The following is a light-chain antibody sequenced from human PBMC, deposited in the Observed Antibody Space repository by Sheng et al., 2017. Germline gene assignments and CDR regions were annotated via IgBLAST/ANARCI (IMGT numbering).Light chain of an antibody. V-gene: IGKV1-5*03. Sequence: DIQMTQSPSSLSASVGDRVTITCRASQSISSGLAWYQQKPGKAPKLLIYEAFSLESGVPARFSGSRSGTEFTLTITSLQPDDFATYYCQQYNSYPRTFGQGTKLEIK. CDR2: EAF. CDR1: QSISSG. J-gene: IGKJ2*01. CDR3: QQYNSYPRT.